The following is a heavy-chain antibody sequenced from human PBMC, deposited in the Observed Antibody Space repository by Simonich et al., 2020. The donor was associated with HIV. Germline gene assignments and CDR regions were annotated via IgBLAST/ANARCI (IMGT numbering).Heavy chain of an antibody. V-gene: IGHV4-4*02. J-gene: IGHJ6*02. D-gene: IGHD3-10*01. CDR2: IFYSWNT. Sequence: QVQLQESGPGLVKPSGTLSLTCTVSGGSITITTWWSWVRQPPGRGLEWVGKIFYSWNTNYNPSHKGRVTISLDKSKNQFSLKLRSVTAADTALYYCARGYSGSRTSGYYSGLDLWGQGIAVTVSS. CDR1: GGSITITTW. CDR3: ARGYSGSRTSGYYSGLDL.